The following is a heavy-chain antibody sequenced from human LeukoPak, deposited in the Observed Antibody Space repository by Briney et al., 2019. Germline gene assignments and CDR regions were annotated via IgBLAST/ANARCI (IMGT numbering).Heavy chain of an antibody. CDR1: GDSITGYY. Sequence: PSETLSLTCSVSGDSITGYYWGWIRQPPGKGLEWIGEINHSGSTNYNPSLKSRVTISVDASKNQFSLKLSSVTAADTAVYYCARDRQLAYYDFWSGPRGAFDIWGQGTMVTVSS. J-gene: IGHJ3*02. D-gene: IGHD3-3*01. V-gene: IGHV4-34*01. CDR3: ARDRQLAYYDFWSGPRGAFDI. CDR2: INHSGST.